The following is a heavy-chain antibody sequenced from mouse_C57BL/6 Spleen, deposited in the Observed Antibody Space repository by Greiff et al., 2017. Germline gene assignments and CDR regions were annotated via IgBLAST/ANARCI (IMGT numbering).Heavy chain of an antibody. D-gene: IGHD3-2*02. CDR3: ARGRSGYFDY. CDR1: GYTFTSYW. J-gene: IGHJ2*01. CDR2: IDPSDSYT. Sequence: VQLQQPGAELVMPGASVKLSCKASGYTFTSYWMHWVKQRPGQGLEWIGEIDPSDSYTNYNQKFTGKSTLTVDKSSSTAYMQLSSLTSEDSAVYYCARGRSGYFDYWGQGTTLTVSS. V-gene: IGHV1-69*01.